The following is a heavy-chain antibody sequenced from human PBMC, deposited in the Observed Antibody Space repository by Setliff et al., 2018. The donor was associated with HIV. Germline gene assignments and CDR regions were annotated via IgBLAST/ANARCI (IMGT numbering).Heavy chain of an antibody. CDR2: IYHSGST. Sequence: SETLSLTCAVSGYSISSGYYWGWIRQPPGKGLEWIGSIYHSGSTYDSPSLKSRVTISVDTSENQFSLKLSSVTAADTAIYYCAKHDFGEGSCFDPWGQGSLVTV. CDR1: GYSISSGYY. J-gene: IGHJ5*02. V-gene: IGHV4-38-2*01. CDR3: AKHDFGEGSCFDP. D-gene: IGHD3-16*01.